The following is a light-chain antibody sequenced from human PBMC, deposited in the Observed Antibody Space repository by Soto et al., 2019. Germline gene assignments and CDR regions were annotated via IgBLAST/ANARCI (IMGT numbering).Light chain of an antibody. V-gene: IGLV2-14*01. CDR1: STDVGDSNH. CDR3: NSQTTSGIRV. Sequence: QSALTQPASVSGSPGQSITISCTGTSTDVGDSNHVSWYQHHPGKAPKLIIYEVSYRPSGVSNRFSGSKSAYTASLTISGLQADDEADYYCNSQTTSGIRVFGTGTKLTVL. J-gene: IGLJ1*01. CDR2: EVS.